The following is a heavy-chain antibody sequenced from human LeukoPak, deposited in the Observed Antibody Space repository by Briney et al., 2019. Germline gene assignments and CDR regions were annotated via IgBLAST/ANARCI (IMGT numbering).Heavy chain of an antibody. CDR3: AREYYDFWSGYYIGDYYYGMDV. CDR2: ISYDGSNK. Sequence: PGGSLRLSCEASGFTFSSYAMHWVRQAPGKGLEWVAVISYDGSNKYYADSVKGRFSISRDNSKNTLYLQMNSLRAEDTAVYYCAREYYDFWSGYYIGDYYYGMDVWGQGTTVTVSS. V-gene: IGHV3-30-3*01. CDR1: GFTFSSYA. J-gene: IGHJ6*02. D-gene: IGHD3-3*01.